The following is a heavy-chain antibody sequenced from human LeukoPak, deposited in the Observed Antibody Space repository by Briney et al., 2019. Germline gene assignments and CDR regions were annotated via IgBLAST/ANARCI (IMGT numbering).Heavy chain of an antibody. J-gene: IGHJ6*03. V-gene: IGHV3-21*01. D-gene: IGHD6-6*01. Sequence: PGGPRRLSCIASGFTFSSYSMNWVRQAPGKGLEWVSSISSSSSYIYYADSVKGRFTISRDNAKNSLYLQMNSLRAEDTAVYYCARALSSIAARGAMDVWGKGTTVTVSS. CDR3: ARALSSIAARGAMDV. CDR1: GFTFSSYS. CDR2: ISSSSSYI.